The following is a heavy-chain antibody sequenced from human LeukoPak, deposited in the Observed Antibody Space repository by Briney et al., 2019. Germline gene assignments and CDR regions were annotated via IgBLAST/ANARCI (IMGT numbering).Heavy chain of an antibody. V-gene: IGHV3-13*01. CDR1: GFTFSSYD. CDR2: IGTAGDT. J-gene: IGHJ4*02. D-gene: IGHD3-10*01. CDR3: ARDRSVGSGPDLDY. Sequence: GGSLRLSCAASGFTFSSYDMHWVRQATGKGLEWVSAIGTAGDTYYPGSVKGRFTISRDNSKNTLYLQMNSLRAEDTAVYYCARDRSVGSGPDLDYWGQGTLVTVSS.